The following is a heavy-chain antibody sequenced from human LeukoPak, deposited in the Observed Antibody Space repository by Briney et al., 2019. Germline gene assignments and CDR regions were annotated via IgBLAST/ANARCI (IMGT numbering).Heavy chain of an antibody. D-gene: IGHD5-18*01. Sequence: SXXLSLTCAVYGGSFSGYYWSWIRQPPGKGLEWIGEINHSGSTNYNPSLKSRVTISVDTSKNQFSLKLSSVTAADTALYYCARSFSGYSYGRLVYWGQGTLVTVSS. CDR1: GGSFSGYY. V-gene: IGHV4-34*01. J-gene: IGHJ4*02. CDR3: ARSFSGYSYGRLVY. CDR2: INHSGST.